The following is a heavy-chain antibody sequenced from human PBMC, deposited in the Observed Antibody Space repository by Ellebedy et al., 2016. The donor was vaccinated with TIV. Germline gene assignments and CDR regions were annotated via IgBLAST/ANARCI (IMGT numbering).Heavy chain of an antibody. Sequence: GGSLRLSXAASGFTFSSYGMHWVRQAPGKGLEWVAVISYDGSNKYYADSVKGRFTISRDNSKNTLYLQMNSLRAEDTAVYYCAKGGSSGWYNRFDYWGQGTLVTVSS. V-gene: IGHV3-30*18. CDR2: ISYDGSNK. J-gene: IGHJ4*02. CDR3: AKGGSSGWYNRFDY. CDR1: GFTFSSYG. D-gene: IGHD6-19*01.